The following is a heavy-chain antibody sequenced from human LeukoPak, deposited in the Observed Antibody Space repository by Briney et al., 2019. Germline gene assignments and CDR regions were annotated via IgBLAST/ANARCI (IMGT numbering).Heavy chain of an antibody. V-gene: IGHV2-5*02. CDR3: VHSERQVVGEY. CDR1: GFSVNSYAVG. CDR2: IYWDDDK. D-gene: IGHD3-10*01. Sequence: GPTLLKPTQTHTLTCTFSGFSVNSYAVGVGWIRQPPGKALEWLAIIYWDDDKRYRTSLKNRLSITKDPSGNQVILTLTNMDPADTGKYWCVHSERQVVGEYWGQGALVTVSA. J-gene: IGHJ4*02.